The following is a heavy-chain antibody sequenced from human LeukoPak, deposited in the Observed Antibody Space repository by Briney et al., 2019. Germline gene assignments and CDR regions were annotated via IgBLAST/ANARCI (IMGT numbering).Heavy chain of an antibody. Sequence: SETLSLTCAVSGGSISSGGYSWSWIRQPPGKGLEWIGYIYHSGSTYYNPSLKSRVTISVDRSKNQFSLKLSSVTAADTAVYYCARLIHITMVRGVMGAFDIWGQGTMVTVSS. CDR1: GGSISSGGYS. V-gene: IGHV4-30-2*01. CDR3: ARLIHITMVRGVMGAFDI. CDR2: IYHSGST. J-gene: IGHJ3*02. D-gene: IGHD3-10*01.